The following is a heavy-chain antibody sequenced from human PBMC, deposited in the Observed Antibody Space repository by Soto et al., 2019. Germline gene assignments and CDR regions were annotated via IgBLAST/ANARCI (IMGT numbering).Heavy chain of an antibody. CDR1: GFTFSSSA. CDR2: IRGGGTI. V-gene: IGHV3-23*01. J-gene: IGHJ4*02. D-gene: IGHD3-22*01. CDR3: AKSASSGYLHSIDN. Sequence: EVQLLESGGALVQPGGSLRLSCAASGFTFSSSAMNWVLQAPGKGLEWVSGIRGGGTISYADSVKGRFTISRDNSKKTLYLQMNCLRPEDTAVYYCAKSASSGYLHSIDNWGRGNLVTVSS.